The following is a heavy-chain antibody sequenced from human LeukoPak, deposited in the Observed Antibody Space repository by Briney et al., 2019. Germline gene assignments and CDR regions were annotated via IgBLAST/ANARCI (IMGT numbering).Heavy chain of an antibody. CDR1: GFTFRSYW. CDR2: INTDGSST. V-gene: IGHV3-74*01. CDR3: ARIGGGSFPHYYYYMDV. Sequence: GGSLRLSCAASGFTFRSYWMHWVRQAPGRGLVWVSRINTDGSSTGYADSVKGRFTISRDNAKNTLYLQMNSLRAEDTAVYYCARIGGGSFPHYYYYMDVWGKGTTVTVSS. D-gene: IGHD2-15*01. J-gene: IGHJ6*03.